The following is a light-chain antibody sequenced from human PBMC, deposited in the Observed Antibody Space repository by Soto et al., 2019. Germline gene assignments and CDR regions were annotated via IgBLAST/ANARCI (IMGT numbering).Light chain of an antibody. J-gene: IGKJ5*01. CDR3: QQRSNWRIT. CDR2: DAS. CDR1: QSVRSY. V-gene: IGKV3-11*01. Sequence: EIVLTQSPATLSLSPGERATLSCRASQSVRSYLAWYQQKPGQAPRLLIYDASNRATGIPARFSGSGSGTYFTLTISSLEPGDFAVYYCQQRSNWRITFGQGTRLEIK.